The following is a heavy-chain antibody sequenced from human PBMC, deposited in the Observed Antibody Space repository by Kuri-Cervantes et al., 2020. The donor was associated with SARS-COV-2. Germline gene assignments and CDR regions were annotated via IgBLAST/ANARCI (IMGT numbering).Heavy chain of an antibody. D-gene: IGHD4-17*01. Sequence: GESLKISCAASGFTFSSYGMHWVRQAPGKGLEWVAVIPYDGSNKYYADSVKGRFTISRDNSKNTLYLQMNSLRAEDTAVYYCAKPYGDYFGPNDYWGQGTLVTVSS. CDR1: GFTFSSYG. CDR3: AKPYGDYFGPNDY. CDR2: IPYDGSNK. V-gene: IGHV3-30*18. J-gene: IGHJ4*02.